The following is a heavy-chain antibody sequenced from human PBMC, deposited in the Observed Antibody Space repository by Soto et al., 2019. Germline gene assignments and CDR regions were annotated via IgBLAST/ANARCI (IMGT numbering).Heavy chain of an antibody. CDR2: ISYDGDNE. D-gene: IGHD6-19*01. J-gene: IGHJ1*01. Sequence: GGSLRLSCAASGFTFSNYAMHWVRQAPGKGLEWLAIISYDGDNEYYADSVRGRFTISRDNSKNTLYLQTNNLRHEDTAVYYCAKGVPGIAVAGTGYFQHWGQGTLVTVSS. CDR3: AKGVPGIAVAGTGYFQH. CDR1: GFTFSNYA. V-gene: IGHV3-30*18.